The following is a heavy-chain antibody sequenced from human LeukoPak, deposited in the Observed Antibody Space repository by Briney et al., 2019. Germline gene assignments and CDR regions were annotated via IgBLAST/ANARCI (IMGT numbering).Heavy chain of an antibody. V-gene: IGHV3-23*01. D-gene: IGHD5-18*01. CDR3: ARLNTAMVNGFDY. Sequence: GGSLRLSCAASGFSFSNYAMTWVRQAPGKGLEWVSGISGSGVSTYYADSVKGRFTISRDNSKNTLYLQMNSLRAEDTAVYYCARLNTAMVNGFDYWGQGTLVTVSS. J-gene: IGHJ4*02. CDR1: GFSFSNYA. CDR2: ISGSGVST.